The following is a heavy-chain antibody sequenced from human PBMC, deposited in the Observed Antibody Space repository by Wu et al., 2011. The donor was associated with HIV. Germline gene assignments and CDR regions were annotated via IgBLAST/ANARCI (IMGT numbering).Heavy chain of an antibody. CDR2: IIPIFGTA. D-gene: IGHD3-22*01. V-gene: IGHV1-69*14. Sequence: QVQLVQSGAEVKKPGSSVKVSCKASGGTFSSYAISWVRQAPGQGLEWMGGIIPIFGTANYAQKFQGRVTITADKSTSTAYMELSSLRSEDTAVYYCATSWGYYYDSSGYYCNYWGQGTLVTVSS. J-gene: IGHJ4*02. CDR1: GGTFSSYA. CDR3: ATSWGYYYDSSGYYCNY.